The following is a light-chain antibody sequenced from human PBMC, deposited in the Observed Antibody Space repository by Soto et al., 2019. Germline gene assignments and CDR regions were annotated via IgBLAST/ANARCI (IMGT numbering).Light chain of an antibody. J-gene: IGLJ2*01. V-gene: IGLV1-40*01. CDR1: SSNIGTGYD. CDR3: QSYDSNLSVV. Sequence: QSVLTKPPSVCGAPGQRVTISCTGSSSNIGTGYDVHWYQQLPGTAPKLLIYGNSNRPSGVPDRFSGSKSGTSASLAITGLQAEDEADYYCQSYDSNLSVVFGGGTKLTVL. CDR2: GNS.